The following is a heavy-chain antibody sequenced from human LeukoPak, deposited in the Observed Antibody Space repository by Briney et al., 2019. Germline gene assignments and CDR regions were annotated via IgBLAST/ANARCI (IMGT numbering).Heavy chain of an antibody. Sequence: SETLSLTCTVSGASISNYYWSWIRQPPEKGLEWIGYIYYSGSTNYNPSLKSRVTISVDTSKNQFSLKLSSVTAADTAVYYCVRGLTMVPYFDYWGQGTLVTVSS. CDR1: GASISNYY. V-gene: IGHV4-59*01. CDR3: VRGLTMVPYFDY. CDR2: IYYSGST. D-gene: IGHD3-10*01. J-gene: IGHJ4*02.